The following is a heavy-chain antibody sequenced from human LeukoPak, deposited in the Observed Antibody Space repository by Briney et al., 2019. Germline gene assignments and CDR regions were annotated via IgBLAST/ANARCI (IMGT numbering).Heavy chain of an antibody. J-gene: IGHJ6*02. D-gene: IGHD6-13*01. V-gene: IGHV1-18*01. Sequence: ASVKVSCKASGYTFTSYGISWVRQAPGQGLEWMGWISAYSGNTNYAQKLQGRVTMTTDTSTSTAYMELRSLRSDDTAVYYCARSSYNSSSWYYYYYYGMDVWGQGTTVTVSS. CDR3: ARSSYNSSSWYYYYYYGMDV. CDR1: GYTFTSYG. CDR2: ISAYSGNT.